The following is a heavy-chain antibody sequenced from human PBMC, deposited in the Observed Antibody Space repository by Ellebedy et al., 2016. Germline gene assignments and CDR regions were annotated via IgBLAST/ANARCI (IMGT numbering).Heavy chain of an antibody. CDR3: ARGVVVPAGGLDY. CDR2: INHSGST. D-gene: IGHD2-2*01. J-gene: IGHJ4*02. V-gene: IGHV4-34*01. Sequence: SETLSLTXAVYGGSFSGYYWSWIRQPPGKGLEWIGEINHSGSTNYNPSLKSRVTISVDTSKNQFSLKLSSVTAADTAVYYCARGVVVPAGGLDYWGQGTLVTVSS. CDR1: GGSFSGYY.